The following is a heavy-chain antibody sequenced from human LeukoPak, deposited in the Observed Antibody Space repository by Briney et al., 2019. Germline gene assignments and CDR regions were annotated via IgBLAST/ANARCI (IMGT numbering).Heavy chain of an antibody. D-gene: IGHD6-19*01. CDR2: IAPHNGNT. J-gene: IGHJ6*02. Sequence: ASVKVSCKVSGYTFTSYGLSWMRQAPGQGLEWMGWIAPHNGNTNYAQKLQGRVTMTTDTSTSTAYLELRSLTSDDTAVYYCARDPLSSTWSNYYHAMDVWGPGTTVTVSS. V-gene: IGHV1-18*01. CDR1: GYTFTSYG. CDR3: ARDPLSSTWSNYYHAMDV.